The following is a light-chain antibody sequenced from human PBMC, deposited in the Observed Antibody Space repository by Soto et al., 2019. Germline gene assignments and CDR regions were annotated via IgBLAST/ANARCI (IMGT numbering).Light chain of an antibody. Sequence: EIVLTQSPGTLSLSPGERATLSCRASQSVSNNYLAWYQQKPGQAPRLLIYGASTRATGIPDRFSRSGSGTYFTLTISILDDEYFAVYCCQQDGSSLTFGQGTKVDIK. CDR3: QQDGSSLT. J-gene: IGKJ1*01. CDR1: QSVSNNY. CDR2: GAS. V-gene: IGKV3-20*01.